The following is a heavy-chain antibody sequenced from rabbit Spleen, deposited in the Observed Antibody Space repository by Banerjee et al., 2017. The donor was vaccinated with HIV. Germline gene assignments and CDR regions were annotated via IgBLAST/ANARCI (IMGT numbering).Heavy chain of an antibody. CDR1: GSDISSYS. CDR2: IYTGGSGST. J-gene: IGHJ4*01. Sequence: QEQLEESGGGLVNPGGTLTLTCTASGSDISSYSMCWVRQAPGKGLEWIACIYTGGSGSTAYASWAKGRFTISKTSSTTVTLQMTSLTVADTATYFCARGSAAMTMLITGYYLGLWGQGTLVTVS. V-gene: IGHV1S45*01. D-gene: IGHD2-1*01. CDR3: ARGSAAMTMLITGYYLGL.